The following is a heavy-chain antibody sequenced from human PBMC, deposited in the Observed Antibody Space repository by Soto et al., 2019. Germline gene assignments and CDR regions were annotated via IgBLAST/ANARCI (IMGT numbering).Heavy chain of an antibody. D-gene: IGHD2-15*01. V-gene: IGHV3-33*01. J-gene: IGHJ4*02. CDR2: IWYDGSNK. Sequence: QVQLVESGGGVVQPGRSLRLSCAASGFTFSSYGMHWVRQAPGKGLEWVAVIWYDGSNKYYADSVKGRFTISRDNSKNTLYLQMNSLRAEDTAVYFCARDWDISFDYWGQGTLVTVSS. CDR3: ARDWDISFDY. CDR1: GFTFSSYG.